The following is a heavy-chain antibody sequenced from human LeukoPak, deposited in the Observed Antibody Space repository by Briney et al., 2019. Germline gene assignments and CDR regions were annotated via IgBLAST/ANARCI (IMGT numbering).Heavy chain of an antibody. CDR3: SAGCGSTSCHAPFGY. Sequence: GGSLRLSCAASGFTFSNYGMHWVRQAPGKGLEWVAFIRYDGSNKYYADSVKGRFTFSRDNSKNTLYLQMNSLRAEDTAVYYCSAGCGSTSCHAPFGYWGQGTLVTVSS. CDR1: GFTFSNYG. V-gene: IGHV3-30*02. J-gene: IGHJ4*02. D-gene: IGHD2-2*01. CDR2: IRYDGSNK.